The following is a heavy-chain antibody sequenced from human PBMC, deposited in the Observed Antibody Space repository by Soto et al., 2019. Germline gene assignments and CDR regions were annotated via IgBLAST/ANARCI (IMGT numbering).Heavy chain of an antibody. V-gene: IGHV3-11*01. CDR1: GFTFSDYY. CDR2: ISSSGITI. CDR3: ARATRSGDATVLYYYYALDV. J-gene: IGHJ6*02. D-gene: IGHD3-10*01. Sequence: PGGSLRLSCAASGFTFSDYYMSWIRQAPGKGLEWVSYISSSGITIYYADSVKGRFTISRDNAKNSLYLQMNSLRAEDTAVYYCARATRSGDATVLYYYYALDVWGQGTTVT.